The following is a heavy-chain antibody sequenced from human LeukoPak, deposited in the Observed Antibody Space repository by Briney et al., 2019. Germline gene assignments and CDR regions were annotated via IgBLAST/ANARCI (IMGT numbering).Heavy chain of an antibody. D-gene: IGHD1-14*01. J-gene: IGHJ4*02. CDR1: GFTFSSYG. V-gene: IGHV3-30*18. Sequence: RSLRLSCAASGFTFSSYGMHWVRQAPGKGLEWVAVISYDGSNKYYADSVKGRFTISRDNSKNTLYLQMNSLRAEDTAVYYCAKPELSGGYFDYWGQGTLVTVSS. CDR3: AKPELSGGYFDY. CDR2: ISYDGSNK.